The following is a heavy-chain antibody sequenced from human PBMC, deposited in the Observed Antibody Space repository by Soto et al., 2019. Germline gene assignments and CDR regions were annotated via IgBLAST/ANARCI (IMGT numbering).Heavy chain of an antibody. CDR3: ERETAPRTTSLEY. V-gene: IGHV3-21*01. J-gene: IGHJ4*02. CDR1: GFTFSSYS. D-gene: IGHD1-7*01. Sequence: WGSLRLSCTASGFTFSSYSMNWVRQAPGKGLEWVSSITISIAFLYYADSLKGRFTISRDNARNSLYLQMHSLRAEDTAVYYCERETAPRTTSLEYWGEGRVVSVSS. CDR2: ITISIAFL.